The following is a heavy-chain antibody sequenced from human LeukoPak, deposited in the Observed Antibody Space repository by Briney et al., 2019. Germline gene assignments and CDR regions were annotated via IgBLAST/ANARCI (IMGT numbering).Heavy chain of an antibody. J-gene: IGHJ3*02. D-gene: IGHD6-13*01. V-gene: IGHV3-30-3*01. CDR3: AKEAAAGDDAFDI. CDR1: GFTFSSYA. CDR2: ISYDGTYK. Sequence: GRSLRLSCAASGFTFSSYAIHWVRQAQGKGLEWVAVISYDGTYKYYADSVKGRFTISRDNSKNTLYLQMNSLRAEDTAVYYCAKEAAAGDDAFDIWGQGTMVTVSS.